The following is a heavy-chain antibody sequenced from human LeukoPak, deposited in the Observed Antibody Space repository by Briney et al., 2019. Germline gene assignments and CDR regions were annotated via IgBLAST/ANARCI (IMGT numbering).Heavy chain of an antibody. CDR2: ISGSGGST. V-gene: IGHV3-23*01. D-gene: IGHD6-19*01. CDR3: ATSPPRPGIAVAGDY. CDR1: GFTFSSYA. J-gene: IGHJ4*02. Sequence: GGSLRLSCAASGFTFSSYAMSWVRQAPGKGLEWVSAISGSGGSTYYTDSVKGRFTISRDNSKNTLYLQMNSLRAEDTAVYYCATSPPRPGIAVAGDYWGQGTLVTVSS.